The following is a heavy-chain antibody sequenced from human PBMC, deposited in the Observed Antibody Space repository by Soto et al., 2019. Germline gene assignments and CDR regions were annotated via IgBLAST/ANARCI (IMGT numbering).Heavy chain of an antibody. CDR2: MNPNSGNT. V-gene: IGHV1-8*01. J-gene: IGHJ6*02. CDR1: GYTFTSYD. CDR3: ARVSHTGVFGVVDFGMDV. Sequence: QVQLVQSGAEVKKPGASVKVSCKASGYTFTSYDINWVRQATGQGLEWMGWMNPNSGNTCYAQKFQGRVTMTRNTYMSTAYMVLSSLRSEDTAVSYCARVSHTGVFGVVDFGMDVLGQGTTVTVSS. D-gene: IGHD3-3*01.